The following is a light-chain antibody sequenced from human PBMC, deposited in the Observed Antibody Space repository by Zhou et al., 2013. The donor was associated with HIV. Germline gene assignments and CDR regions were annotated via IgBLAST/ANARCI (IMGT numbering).Light chain of an antibody. Sequence: EIVLTQSPGTLSLSPGDRATLSCRASQSVSSSYLAWYQQKPGQAPRLLIYGASSRATDIPDRFSGSGSGTDFTLTISSLEPEDFAVYYCQQRSSLPLTFGGGTKVEI. J-gene: IGKJ4*01. CDR1: QSVSSSY. CDR2: GAS. V-gene: IGKV3D-20*02. CDR3: QQRSSLPLT.